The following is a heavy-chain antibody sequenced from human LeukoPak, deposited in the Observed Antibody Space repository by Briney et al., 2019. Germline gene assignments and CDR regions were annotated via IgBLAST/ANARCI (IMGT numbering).Heavy chain of an antibody. J-gene: IGHJ5*02. D-gene: IGHD3-3*01. CDR1: GGSIGSGTYY. CDR3: ARVGNPLVTVFAWFDP. Sequence: PSETLSLTCTVSGGSIGSGTYYWGWILQSPGKGLEWIGSIYYSGSTNYNPSLKSRVTISVDTSKNQFSLKLSSVTAAATAVYYCARVGNPLVTVFAWFDPWGQGTLVTVSS. CDR2: IYYSGST. V-gene: IGHV4-39*07.